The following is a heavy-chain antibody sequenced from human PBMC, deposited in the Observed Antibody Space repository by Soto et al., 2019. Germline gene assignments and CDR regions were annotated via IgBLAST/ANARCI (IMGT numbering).Heavy chain of an antibody. J-gene: IGHJ6*02. D-gene: IGHD2-21*01. CDR1: GFTFSSYS. CDR3: ARGHYSRYYYYGMDV. V-gene: IGHV3-48*02. CDR2: ISSSSNTI. Sequence: GGSLRLSCAASGFTFSSYSMNWVRQAPGKGLEWVSYISSSSNTIYYADSVKGRFTISRDNAKNSLYLQMNSLRDEDTAVYYCARGHYSRYYYYGMDVWGQGTTVTVSS.